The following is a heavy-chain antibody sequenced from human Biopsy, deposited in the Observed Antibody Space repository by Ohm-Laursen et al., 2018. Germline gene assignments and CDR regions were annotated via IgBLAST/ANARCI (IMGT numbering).Heavy chain of an antibody. J-gene: IGHJ6*02. CDR1: GSTFNDCF. V-gene: IGHV1-2*02. D-gene: IGHD2/OR15-2a*01. Sequence: SSVKVSCKASGSTFNDCFIHWVRQSPGQGLEWMGWVNPNSGATNSAENFRDRVTLTRDTSISAVYIELRRLKSDDAAVYYCARATNSTGWPYYYFYGMDVWGQGTTVTVSS. CDR2: VNPNSGAT. CDR3: ARATNSTGWPYYYFYGMDV.